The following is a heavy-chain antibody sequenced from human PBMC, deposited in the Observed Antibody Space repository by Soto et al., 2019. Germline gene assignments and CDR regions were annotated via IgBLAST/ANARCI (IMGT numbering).Heavy chain of an antibody. V-gene: IGHV4-30-2*01. CDR2: IYHSGST. CDR1: GGSISSGGYS. Sequence: QLQLQESGSGLVKPSQTLSLICAVSGGSISSGGYSWSWIRQPPGKGLEWIGYIYHSGSTYYNPSLKSRVTISVDRSKNQFSLKLSSVTAADTAVYYCARSSNYQGDYFDYWGQGTLVTVSS. J-gene: IGHJ4*02. D-gene: IGHD4-4*01. CDR3: ARSSNYQGDYFDY.